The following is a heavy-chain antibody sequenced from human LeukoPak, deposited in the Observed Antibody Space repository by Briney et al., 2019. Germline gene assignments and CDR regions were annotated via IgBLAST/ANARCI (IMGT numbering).Heavy chain of an antibody. CDR3: ARGGIAVAGEPYYFDY. V-gene: IGHV1-8*01. J-gene: IGHJ4*02. Sequence: ASVKVSCKASGYTFTSYDINWVRQATGQGLEWMGWMNPNSGNTGYAQKFQGRVTMTRNTSISTAYMELSSLRSKDTAVYYCARGGIAVAGEPYYFDYWGQGTLVTVSS. CDR1: GYTFTSYD. D-gene: IGHD6-19*01. CDR2: MNPNSGNT.